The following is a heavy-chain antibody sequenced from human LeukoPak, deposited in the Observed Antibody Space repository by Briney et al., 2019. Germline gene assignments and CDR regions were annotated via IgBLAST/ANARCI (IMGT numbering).Heavy chain of an antibody. D-gene: IGHD3-10*01. J-gene: IGHJ4*02. Sequence: PSETLSLTCTVSGGSISSYYWSWVRQAPGKGLEWVSTISASGTSTYHADSVKGRLTISRDSSKNTLYLQMNSLRAEDTAVYYCAKAKAGYFDYWGQGTLVTVSS. CDR1: GGSISSYY. CDR2: ISASGTST. V-gene: IGHV3-23*01. CDR3: AKAKAGYFDY.